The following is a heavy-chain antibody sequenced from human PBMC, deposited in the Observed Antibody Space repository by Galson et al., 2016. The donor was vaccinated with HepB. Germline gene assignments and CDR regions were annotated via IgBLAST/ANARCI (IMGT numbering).Heavy chain of an antibody. CDR1: GFTFSNYG. V-gene: IGHV3-30*18. CDR2: ISNDGTNK. J-gene: IGHJ5*02. CDR3: AKATGDYVSRFDP. Sequence: SLRLSCAASGFTFSNYGMHWVRQAPGKGLEWVALISNDGTNKLYGDSVKGRFTISRDNSRDTLDLQMNSLRTEDTALYYWAKATGDYVSRFDPWGQGTLVSVSS. D-gene: IGHD4-17*01.